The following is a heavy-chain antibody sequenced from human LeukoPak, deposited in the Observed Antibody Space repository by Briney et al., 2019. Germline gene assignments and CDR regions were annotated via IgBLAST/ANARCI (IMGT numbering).Heavy chain of an antibody. D-gene: IGHD3-10*01. CDR2: ISAYNGST. V-gene: IGHV1-18*01. Sequence: ASVTVSCKASGYIFTSYGISWVRQAPGHGLEWMGWISAYNGSTNYAQKLQGRVTMTTDTSTSTAYMQLRSLRSDDTAVYYCAREGYYGSGSYYKRRDYYYMDVWGKGTTVTVSS. CDR3: AREGYYGSGSYYKRRDYYYMDV. J-gene: IGHJ6*03. CDR1: GYIFTSYG.